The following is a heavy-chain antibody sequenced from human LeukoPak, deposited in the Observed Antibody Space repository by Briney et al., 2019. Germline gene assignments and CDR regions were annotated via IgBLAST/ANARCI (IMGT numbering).Heavy chain of an antibody. Sequence: SETLSLTCTVSGYSISSGYFWGWIRQPPGKGLEWIGSIYHSGSTYYNPSLKSRVIISVDTSKNQFSLKLSSVTAADTAVYYCARVGNAEYYYDSSGSFDYWGQGTLVTVSS. J-gene: IGHJ4*02. CDR2: IYHSGST. CDR3: ARVGNAEYYYDSSGSFDY. D-gene: IGHD3-22*01. V-gene: IGHV4-38-2*02. CDR1: GYSISSGYF.